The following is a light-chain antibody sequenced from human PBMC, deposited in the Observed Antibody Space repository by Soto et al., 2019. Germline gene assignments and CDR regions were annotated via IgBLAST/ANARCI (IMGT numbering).Light chain of an antibody. CDR2: KAT. Sequence: DIQMTQSPSTLSASVGDGVTITCRASQSIGSGLAWYQQKPGKAPKLLIYKATNLQTGVPSRFSGSGSGTDFSLTVSSLQPEDFATYYCQQVNRYPYTFGPGTKLEIK. CDR1: QSIGSG. J-gene: IGKJ2*01. CDR3: QQVNRYPYT. V-gene: IGKV1-5*03.